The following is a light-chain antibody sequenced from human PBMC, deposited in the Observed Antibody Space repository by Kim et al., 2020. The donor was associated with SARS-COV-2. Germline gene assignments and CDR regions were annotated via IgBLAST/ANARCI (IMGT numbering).Light chain of an antibody. Sequence: ASVGDSVTITCRASQSISTSLHWYQQKPGKAPNLLIYASSSLQSGVPSRFSGRGSGTDFTLTISSLQPEDFATYFCQQSYSTPLTFGGGTKVDIK. CDR1: QSISTS. CDR3: QQSYSTPLT. V-gene: IGKV1-39*01. CDR2: ASS. J-gene: IGKJ4*01.